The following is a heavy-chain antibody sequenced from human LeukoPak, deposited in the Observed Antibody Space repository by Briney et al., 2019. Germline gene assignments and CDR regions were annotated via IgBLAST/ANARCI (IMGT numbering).Heavy chain of an antibody. CDR3: ARGRDYCSGGSCYYFDY. Sequence: PSETQSLTCAVYGGSFSGYYWSWIRQPPGRGLEWIGEINHSGSTNYNPSLKSRVTISVDTSKNQFSLKLSSVTAADTAVYHCARGRDYCSGGSCYYFDYWGQGTLVTVSS. D-gene: IGHD2-15*01. CDR1: GGSFSGYY. V-gene: IGHV4-34*01. J-gene: IGHJ4*02. CDR2: INHSGST.